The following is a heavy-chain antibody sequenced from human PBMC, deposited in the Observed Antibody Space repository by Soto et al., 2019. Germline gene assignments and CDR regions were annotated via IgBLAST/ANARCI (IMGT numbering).Heavy chain of an antibody. CDR3: ARVGGFGATTIDY. J-gene: IGHJ4*02. D-gene: IGHD3-10*01. V-gene: IGHV4-30-4*01. CDR2: IYNIGST. CDR1: GGSISSGDYY. Sequence: QVQLQESGPGLVKPSQTLSLTCTVSGGSISSGDYYWSWIRQPPGKGLEWIGYIYNIGSTYYNPSLKSRVTISVDTSKNQFSLKLSSVTAADTAVYYCARVGGFGATTIDYWGQGTLVTVSS.